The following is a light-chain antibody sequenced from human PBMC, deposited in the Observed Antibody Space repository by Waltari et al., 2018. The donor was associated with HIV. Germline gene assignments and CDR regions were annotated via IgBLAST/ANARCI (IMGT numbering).Light chain of an antibody. CDR1: QTIGIN. J-gene: IGKJ2*01. CDR2: GAS. V-gene: IGKV3-15*01. Sequence: EIVLTQSPATLSVSPGERGIISCRASQTIGINFAWYQQKPGQGPRLLIYGASTRATGIPCRFNVTGSGTDFTLTISSLQFEDFAFYYCHEYNSWPPRYTSGQGTKVEMK. CDR3: HEYNSWPPRYT.